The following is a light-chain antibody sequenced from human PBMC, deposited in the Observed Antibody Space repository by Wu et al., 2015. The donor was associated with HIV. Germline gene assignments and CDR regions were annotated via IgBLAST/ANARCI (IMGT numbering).Light chain of an antibody. CDR2: GAS. V-gene: IGKV3-20*01. Sequence: EIVLTQSPGTLSLSPGERATLSCRASQSVSSSYLAWYQQKPGQAPRLLIYGASSRATGIPDRFSGSGSGTDFTLTISRLEPEDFAVYYCQQYGSSPRDFGQGPS. CDR3: QQYGSSPRD. J-gene: IGKJ2*01. CDR1: QSVSSSY.